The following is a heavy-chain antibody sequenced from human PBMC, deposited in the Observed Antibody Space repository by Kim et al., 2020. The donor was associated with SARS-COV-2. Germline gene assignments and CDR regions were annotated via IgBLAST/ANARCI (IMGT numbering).Heavy chain of an antibody. CDR2: INRGRKDI. J-gene: IGHJ4*01. D-gene: IGHD5-12*01. Sequence: GGSLRLSCAASGFTFHTYGMHWVRQVPGKGLEWVSRINRGRKDIGYADSVKGRFTASRDNAKNTLYLQMNSLRTEDTAFYYCAKEYDYHGSESTLPDY. CDR3: AKEYDYHGSESTLPDY. V-gene: IGHV3-9*01. CDR1: GFTFHTYG.